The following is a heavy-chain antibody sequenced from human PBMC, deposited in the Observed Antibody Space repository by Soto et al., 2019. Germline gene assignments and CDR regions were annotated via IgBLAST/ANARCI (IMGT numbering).Heavy chain of an antibody. CDR2: ISSSGSTI. CDR3: ARDPRETGSHYYYYGMDV. D-gene: IGHD3-10*01. Sequence: PGGSLRLSCAASGFTFSDYYMSWIRQAPGKGLEWVSYISSSGSTIYYADSVKGRFTISRDNAKNSLYLQMNSLRAEDTAVYYCARDPRETGSHYYYYGMDVWGQGTTVTVSS. CDR1: GFTFSDYY. V-gene: IGHV3-11*01. J-gene: IGHJ6*02.